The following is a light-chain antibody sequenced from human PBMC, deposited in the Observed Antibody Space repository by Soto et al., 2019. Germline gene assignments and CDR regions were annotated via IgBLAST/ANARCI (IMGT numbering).Light chain of an antibody. J-gene: IGLJ7*01. V-gene: IGLV2-23*02. CDR3: CSYGGSRAV. Sequence: QSALTQPASMSGSPGQSITISCTGTSSDVGSHNLVSWYQQHPGQAPKLMIYEVSKRPLGVSTRFSASKSGNTASLTISGLQAEDEADYCCCSYGGSRAVFGGGTQLSVL. CDR1: SSDVGSHNL. CDR2: EVS.